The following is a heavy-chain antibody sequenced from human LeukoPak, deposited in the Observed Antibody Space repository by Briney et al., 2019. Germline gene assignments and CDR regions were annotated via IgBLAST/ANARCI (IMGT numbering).Heavy chain of an antibody. Sequence: SETLSLTCTVSGGSISSSSYYWGWIRQPPGKRLEWIGSIYYSGSTYYNPSLKSRVTISVDTSKNQFSLKLSSVTAADTAVYYCAQSRYYDFWSGYYLGNNWFDPWGQGTLVTVSS. CDR2: IYYSGST. CDR3: AQSRYYDFWSGYYLGNNWFDP. CDR1: GGSISSSSYY. V-gene: IGHV4-39*01. J-gene: IGHJ5*02. D-gene: IGHD3-3*01.